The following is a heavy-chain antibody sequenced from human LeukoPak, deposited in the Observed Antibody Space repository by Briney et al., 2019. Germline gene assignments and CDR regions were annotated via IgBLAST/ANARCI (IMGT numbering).Heavy chain of an antibody. CDR1: GFTFSSYA. CDR3: ASPFRPAAIPAYFDY. V-gene: IGHV3-23*01. D-gene: IGHD2-2*02. CDR2: ISGSGGST. Sequence: GGSLRLSCAASGFTFSSYAMSWVRQAPGKGLEWVSAISGSGGSTYYADSVKGRFTISRDNSKNTLYLQMNSLRAEDTAVYYCASPFRPAAIPAYFDYWGQGTLVTVSS. J-gene: IGHJ4*02.